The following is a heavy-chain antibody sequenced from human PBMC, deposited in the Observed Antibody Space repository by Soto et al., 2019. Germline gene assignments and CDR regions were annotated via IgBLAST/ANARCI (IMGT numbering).Heavy chain of an antibody. CDR1: GFIFSGSG. Sequence: QVQLVESGGGVVQPGRSLRLTCAASGFIFSGSGMHWVRQAPGKGLEWVALVSTDGIRKHYGDSVKGRFTISRDNAENTLYLQMNSLRAEDTAVYYCARWVGGSMYDNSGKYDSWGQGTLVTVSS. D-gene: IGHD3-22*01. CDR3: ARWVGGSMYDNSGKYDS. V-gene: IGHV3-30*03. CDR2: VSTDGIRK. J-gene: IGHJ5*01.